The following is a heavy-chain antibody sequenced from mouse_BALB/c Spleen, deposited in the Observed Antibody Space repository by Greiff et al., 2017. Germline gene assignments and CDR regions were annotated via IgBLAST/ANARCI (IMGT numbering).Heavy chain of an antibody. V-gene: IGHV1-7*01. CDR2: INPSTGYT. CDR3: AREDEAMDY. CDR1: GYTFTSYW. J-gene: IGHJ4*01. Sequence: VHLQQSGAELAKPGASVKMSCKASGYTFTSYWMHWVKQRPGQGLEWIGYINPSTGYTEYNQKFKDKATLTADKSSSTAYMQLSSLTSEDSAVYYCAREDEAMDYWGQGTSVTVSS.